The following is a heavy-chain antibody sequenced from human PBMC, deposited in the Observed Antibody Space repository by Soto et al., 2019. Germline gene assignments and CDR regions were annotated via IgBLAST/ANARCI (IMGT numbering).Heavy chain of an antibody. Sequence: ASVKVSCKASGYTFTNYGISWVRQAPGQGLEWMGWISAYNGNTNYAQKLQGRVTMTTDTSTSTAYMDLRSLRSDDTAVYYCARDQLYYYDSSGYFSFDCWGQGTLVTVSS. V-gene: IGHV1-18*01. J-gene: IGHJ4*02. CDR1: GYTFTNYG. CDR3: ARDQLYYYDSSGYFSFDC. CDR2: ISAYNGNT. D-gene: IGHD3-22*01.